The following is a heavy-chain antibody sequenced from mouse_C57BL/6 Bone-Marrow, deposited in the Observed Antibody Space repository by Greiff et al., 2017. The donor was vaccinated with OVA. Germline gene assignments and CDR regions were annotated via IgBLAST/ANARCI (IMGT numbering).Heavy chain of an antibody. D-gene: IGHD4-1*01. CDR3: ARHRGAWDDAMDY. V-gene: IGHV5-12*01. CDR2: ISNGGGST. CDR1: GFTFSDYY. Sequence: EVQLVESGGGLVQPGGSLKLSCAASGFTFSDYYMYWVRQTPEKRLEWVAYISNGGGSTYYPDTVKGRFTISRDNAKNTLYLQMSRLKSEDTAMYYCARHRGAWDDAMDYWGQGTSVTVPS. J-gene: IGHJ4*01.